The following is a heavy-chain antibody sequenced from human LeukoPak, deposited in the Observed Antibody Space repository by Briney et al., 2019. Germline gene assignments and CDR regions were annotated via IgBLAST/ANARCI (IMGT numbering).Heavy chain of an antibody. CDR3: ARGGSYYDSSGYYGE. CDR2: ISYDGSDK. CDR1: GFTFSSYA. Sequence: PGGSLRLSCAPSGFTFSSYAMHWVRQAPGKGLEWVALISYDGSDKYYADSVKGRFTISRDNSKNTLYLQMNSLRAEDTAVYYCARGGSYYDSSGYYGEWGQGTLVTVSS. V-gene: IGHV3-30*04. D-gene: IGHD3-22*01. J-gene: IGHJ4*02.